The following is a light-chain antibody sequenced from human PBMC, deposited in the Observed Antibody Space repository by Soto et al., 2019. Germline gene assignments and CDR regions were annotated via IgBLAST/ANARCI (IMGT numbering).Light chain of an antibody. V-gene: IGKV3-15*01. Sequence: EIVMTQSPATLSVSPGERATLSCRASQSVSSNLAWYQQKPDQAPRLLIYGASTRATGIPARFSGSGSGTEFTLTSSSRQSEEFAVYYCQRYNNWPRPFGQGTKVEI. CDR2: GAS. CDR1: QSVSSN. J-gene: IGKJ1*01. CDR3: QRYNNWPRP.